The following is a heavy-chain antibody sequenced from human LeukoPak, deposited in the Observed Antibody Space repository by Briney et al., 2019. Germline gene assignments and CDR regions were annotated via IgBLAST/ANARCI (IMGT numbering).Heavy chain of an antibody. CDR1: GGTSSSYA. CDR3: ARASGNYYDSSGYYRTPPRFDY. D-gene: IGHD3-22*01. V-gene: IGHV1-69*05. CDR2: IIPIFGTA. Sequence: GASVKVSCKASGGTSSSYAISWVRQAPGQGLEWMGGIIPIFGTANYAQKFQGRVTITTDESTSTAYMELSSLRSEDTAVYYCARASGNYYDSSGYYRTPPRFDYWGQGTLVTVSP. J-gene: IGHJ4*02.